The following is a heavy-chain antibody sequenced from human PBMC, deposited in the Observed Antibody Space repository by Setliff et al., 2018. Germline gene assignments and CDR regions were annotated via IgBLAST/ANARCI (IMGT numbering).Heavy chain of an antibody. J-gene: IGHJ3*02. Sequence: GASVKVSCKAFGYSFSDYYLHWVRQPRGQGLEWMGWINPKSGDIKYAQKFQGRVTMTRDTSTSTVYMDMSSLRSEDTAVYYCARDVFPYHYEGAFDIWGQGTMVTVSS. CDR1: GYSFSDYY. V-gene: IGHV1-2*02. D-gene: IGHD3-22*01. CDR2: INPKSGDI. CDR3: ARDVFPYHYEGAFDI.